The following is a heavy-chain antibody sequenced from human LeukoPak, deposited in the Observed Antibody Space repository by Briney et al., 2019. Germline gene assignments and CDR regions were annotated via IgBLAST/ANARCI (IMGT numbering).Heavy chain of an antibody. D-gene: IGHD1-26*01. V-gene: IGHV3-23*01. CDR1: GFTFTSYA. J-gene: IGHJ3*02. CDR2: ISGSGGST. CDR3: AKLGATDAFDI. Sequence: GRSLRLSCAAAGFTFTSYAMSWVRQAPGKWMELASSISGSGGSTYYADSVKGRFTISRENSKNTLYLQMNSLRAEDTAVYYCAKLGATDAFDIWGQGTMVTVSS.